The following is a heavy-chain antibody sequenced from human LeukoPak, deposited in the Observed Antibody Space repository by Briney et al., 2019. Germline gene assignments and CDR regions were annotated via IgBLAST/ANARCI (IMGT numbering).Heavy chain of an antibody. CDR2: IRHDGRNK. D-gene: IGHD3-16*01. CDR3: AKDWGWGFDY. V-gene: IGHV3-30*02. CDR1: GFTFSSYG. J-gene: IGHJ4*02. Sequence: PGGSLRLSCAASGFTFSSYGMHWVRQAPGKGLEWVAFIRHDGRNKYYADSVKGRFTISRENTKNMLHLQMNSLRVEDTAVFYCAKDWGWGFDYWGQGTLVTVSS.